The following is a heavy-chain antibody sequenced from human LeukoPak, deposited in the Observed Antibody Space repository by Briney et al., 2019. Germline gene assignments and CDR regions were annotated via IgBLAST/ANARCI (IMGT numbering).Heavy chain of an antibody. Sequence: PSETLSLTCTVSGDSISDYYWSWIRQPPGKGLEWIGYIHYSGSTNYSPSLKGRVTISVDTSKRQFSLNLTSVTAADTAVYYCARDPRMTYSSGWLFGGSDAFDIWGQGTMVTVSS. V-gene: IGHV4-59*01. J-gene: IGHJ3*02. CDR3: ARDPRMTYSSGWLFGGSDAFDI. CDR2: IHYSGST. D-gene: IGHD6-19*01. CDR1: GDSISDYY.